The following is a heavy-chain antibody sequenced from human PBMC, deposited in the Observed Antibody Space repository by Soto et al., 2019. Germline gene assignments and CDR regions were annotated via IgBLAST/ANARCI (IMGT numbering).Heavy chain of an antibody. J-gene: IGHJ5*02. CDR1: GGSISSSSYY. Sequence: SETLSLTCTVSGGSISSSSYYWGWIRQPPGKGLERIGSIYYSGSTYYKPSLQSRVTISVDTSKNQFSLKLSSVTAADTAVYYCARHGQQLGEGEQNWFDPWGQGTLVTVS. CDR3: ARHGQQLGEGEQNWFDP. CDR2: IYYSGST. D-gene: IGHD3-16*01. V-gene: IGHV4-39*01.